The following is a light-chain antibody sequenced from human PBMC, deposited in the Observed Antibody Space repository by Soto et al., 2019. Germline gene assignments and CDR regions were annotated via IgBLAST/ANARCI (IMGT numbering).Light chain of an antibody. V-gene: IGKV2-30*01. CDR2: KVS. J-gene: IGKJ2*01. CDR1: QSLVYNDGNSF. Sequence: DVVMTQSPLSLPVTLGQPASISCRSSQSLVYNDGNSFFNWFHQRPGQSPRRLIYKVSNRDSGVPDRFSGSGSATDFTLRISRVEAEDVGVYYCMQGSHWLPRYTFGQGTKLEIK. CDR3: MQGSHWLPRYT.